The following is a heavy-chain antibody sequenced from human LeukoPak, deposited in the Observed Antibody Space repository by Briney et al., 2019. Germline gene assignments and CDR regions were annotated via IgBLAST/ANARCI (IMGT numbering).Heavy chain of an antibody. CDR1: GFTFSSYA. CDR2: ISGSGGST. CDR3: ARDPNIAAAGLDY. V-gene: IGHV3-23*01. Sequence: GGSLRLFCAASGFTFSSYAMSWVRQAPGKGLEWVSAISGSGGSTYYADSVKGRFTISRDNSKNTLYLQMNSLRAEDTAVYYCARDPNIAAAGLDYWGQGTLVTVSS. J-gene: IGHJ4*02. D-gene: IGHD6-13*01.